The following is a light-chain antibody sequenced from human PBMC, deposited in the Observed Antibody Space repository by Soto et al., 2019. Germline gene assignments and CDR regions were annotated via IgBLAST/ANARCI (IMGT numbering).Light chain of an antibody. Sequence: EIVLTQSPGTLSLSPGERATLSCRASQSVSSSYLAWYQQKPGQAPRLLIYGASSRATGIPDMFSGSGSGTDFTLTISRLEPEDCAVYYCQQYGSSYTFGQGTKLEIK. CDR2: GAS. CDR3: QQYGSSYT. J-gene: IGKJ2*01. CDR1: QSVSSSY. V-gene: IGKV3-20*01.